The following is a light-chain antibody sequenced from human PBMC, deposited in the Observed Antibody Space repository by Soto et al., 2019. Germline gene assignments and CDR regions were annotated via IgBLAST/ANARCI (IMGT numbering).Light chain of an antibody. Sequence: QMTKSASTLSASVDDRVTITSRASQNIRSRLAWFQQKPGKAPKLLIYDASSLESGVPQRFSGSGSGTEFTLTISSLQTDDFSTYYCQQYHSYWTFGQGSKVDIK. CDR1: QNIRSR. CDR3: QQYHSYWT. V-gene: IGKV1-5*01. CDR2: DAS. J-gene: IGKJ1*01.